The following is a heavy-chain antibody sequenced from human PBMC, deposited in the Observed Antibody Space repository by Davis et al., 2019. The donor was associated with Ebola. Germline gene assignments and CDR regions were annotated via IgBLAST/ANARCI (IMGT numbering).Heavy chain of an antibody. CDR1: RYTFSTHS. J-gene: IGHJ3*02. Sequence: SVKVSCKASRYTFSTHSMHRVRHAPGQGREWMARINEGNGHTIYSQKFQGRVTITRDTSASTVNMELSSLTSEDTALYFCARESAEDALDIWGQGTLVTVSS. CDR3: ARESAEDALDI. V-gene: IGHV1-3*01. CDR2: INEGNGHT.